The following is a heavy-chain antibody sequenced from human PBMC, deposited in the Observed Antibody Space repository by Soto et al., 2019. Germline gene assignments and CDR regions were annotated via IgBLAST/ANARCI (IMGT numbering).Heavy chain of an antibody. D-gene: IGHD3-10*01. CDR1: GFTLTSYT. CDR3: VRERGLSSFYGMDV. Sequence: GGSLRLSCAASGFTLTSYTMNWVRQASGKGLEWVSSITSSSSHIYYADSVKGRFTISRDNAGNSLYLQMNSLRAEDSAVYYCVRERGLSSFYGMDVWGQGTTVTVSS. V-gene: IGHV3-21*01. CDR2: ITSSSSHI. J-gene: IGHJ6*02.